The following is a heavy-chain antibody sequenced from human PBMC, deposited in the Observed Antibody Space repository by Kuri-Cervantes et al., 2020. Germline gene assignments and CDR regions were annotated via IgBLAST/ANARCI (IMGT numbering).Heavy chain of an antibody. CDR3: AKDYSSSYSYYYMDV. CDR2: INPNSGGT. Sequence: ASVKVSCKASGYTFTGHYIHWVRLAPGQGLEWMGWINPNSGGTNYAQNFLGRVTMTRDTSIDTAYMELSRLTSDDTAVYYCAKDYSSSYSYYYMDVWGKGTTVTVSS. J-gene: IGHJ6*03. CDR1: GYTFTGHY. D-gene: IGHD6-6*01. V-gene: IGHV1-2*02.